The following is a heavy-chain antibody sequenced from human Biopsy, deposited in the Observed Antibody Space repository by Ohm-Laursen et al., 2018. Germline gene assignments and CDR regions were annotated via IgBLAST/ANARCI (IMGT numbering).Heavy chain of an antibody. CDR1: GGSISSYY. D-gene: IGHD1-26*01. J-gene: IGHJ3*02. Sequence: GTLSLTCTVSGGSISSYYWSWIRQPPGKGLEWIGYIYYTGSTNYNPSLKSRVTISVDTSMNHLSLRLTPVTAADTAVYYCAGIVLGPTNDAFDIWGQGTMVTVSS. CDR2: IYYTGST. CDR3: AGIVLGPTNDAFDI. V-gene: IGHV4-59*12.